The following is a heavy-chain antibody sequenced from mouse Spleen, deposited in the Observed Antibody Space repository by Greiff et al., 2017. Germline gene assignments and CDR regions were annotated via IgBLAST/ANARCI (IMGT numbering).Heavy chain of an antibody. CDR2: INPYNGDT. CDR1: GYSFTGYF. V-gene: IGHV1-20*02. J-gene: IGHJ4*01. Sequence: EVQLQQSGPELVKPGASVKISCKASGYSFTGYFMNWVMQSHGKSLEWIGRINPYNGDTFYNQKFKGKATLTVDKSSSTAHMELRSLASEDSAVYYCARGRYYYGSSDYAMDYWGQGTSVTVSS. D-gene: IGHD1-1*01. CDR3: ARGRYYYGSSDYAMDY.